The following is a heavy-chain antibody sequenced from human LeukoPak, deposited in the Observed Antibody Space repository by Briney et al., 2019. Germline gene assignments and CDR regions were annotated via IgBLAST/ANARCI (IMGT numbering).Heavy chain of an antibody. CDR1: GFTFSSYS. V-gene: IGHV3-48*01. J-gene: IGHJ4*02. CDR2: ISSSSSTI. Sequence: GGSLRLSCAASGFTFSSYSMNWVRQAPGKGLEWVSYISSSSSTIYYADSVKGRFTISRDNAKNSLYLQMNSLRAEDTAVYYCARDGRDYGNYGDYWGQGTLVTVAS. D-gene: IGHD4-11*01. CDR3: ARDGRDYGNYGDY.